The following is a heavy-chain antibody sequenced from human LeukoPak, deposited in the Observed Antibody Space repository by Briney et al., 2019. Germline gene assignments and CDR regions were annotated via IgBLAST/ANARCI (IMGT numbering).Heavy chain of an antibody. V-gene: IGHV3-9*01. CDR3: AKVRGTYSSGFFFDS. Sequence: GGSLRLSCAASGFTFNDYAMHWVRQPPGKGLEWLSVISWNSGYIGYADSVKGRFTVSRDNTEDSVYLQMNSLRHEDTAFYFCAKVRGTYSSGFFFDSWGQGTLVTVSS. D-gene: IGHD6-19*01. CDR2: ISWNSGYI. J-gene: IGHJ4*02. CDR1: GFTFNDYA.